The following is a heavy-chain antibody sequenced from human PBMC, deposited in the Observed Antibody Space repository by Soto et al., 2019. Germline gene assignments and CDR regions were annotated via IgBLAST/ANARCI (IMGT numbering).Heavy chain of an antibody. CDR3: ARVQSYYYAGSGYYAFDY. Sequence: ASVKVSCKASGYTFTDYYMHWVRQAPGQGLEWMGWINPNSGGTNYAQKFQGRVTMTRDTSISTAYMELSRLRSDDTAVYYCARVQSYYYAGSGYYAFDYWGQ. J-gene: IGHJ4*02. CDR1: GYTFTDYY. V-gene: IGHV1-2*02. CDR2: INPNSGGT. D-gene: IGHD3-22*01.